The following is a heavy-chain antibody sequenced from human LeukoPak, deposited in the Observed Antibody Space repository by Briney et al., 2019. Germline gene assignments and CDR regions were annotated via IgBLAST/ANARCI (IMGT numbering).Heavy chain of an antibody. CDR2: IKQDGSEK. CDR3: AREGVSSWYGYYYAMDV. V-gene: IGHV3-7*01. Sequence: GGSLRLSCAASGFTFSNFWMTWVRQAPGKGLEWVANIKQDGSEKYYVDSVKGRLTISRDNGKNSLYLQMNSLRAEDTAVHYCAREGVSSWYGYYYAMDVWGQGTTVTVSS. CDR1: GFTFSNFW. D-gene: IGHD6-13*01. J-gene: IGHJ6*02.